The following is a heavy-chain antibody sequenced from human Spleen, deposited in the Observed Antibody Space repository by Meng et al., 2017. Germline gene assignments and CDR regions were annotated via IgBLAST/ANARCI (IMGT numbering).Heavy chain of an antibody. D-gene: IGHD3-22*01. CDR2: ISSSRTYI. CDR3: ARIGYYDSSNYYAYFQN. V-gene: IGHV3-21*01. J-gene: IGHJ1*01. Sequence: GESLKISCAASGFTFSSYNMNWVRQAPGKGLEWVSSISSSRTYIYYADSVKGRFTISRDNAKNTLYLQMNSLRAEDTAVYYCARIGYYDSSNYYAYFQNWGQGTLVTVSS. CDR1: GFTFSSYN.